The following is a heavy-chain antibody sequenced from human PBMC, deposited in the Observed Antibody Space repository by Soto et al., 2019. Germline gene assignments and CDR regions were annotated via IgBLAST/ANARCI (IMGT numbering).Heavy chain of an antibody. CDR2: IYSDGST. D-gene: IGHD6-13*01. Sequence: PGGSLRLSCAASGFTVSSNYMSWVRQAPGKGLEWVSVIYSDGSTYYADSVKGRFTISRHNSKNTLYLQMNSLRAEDTAVYYCARHLGIAAAGGIDWFDPWGQGTLVTVSS. CDR1: GFTVSSNY. V-gene: IGHV3-53*04. CDR3: ARHLGIAAAGGIDWFDP. J-gene: IGHJ5*02.